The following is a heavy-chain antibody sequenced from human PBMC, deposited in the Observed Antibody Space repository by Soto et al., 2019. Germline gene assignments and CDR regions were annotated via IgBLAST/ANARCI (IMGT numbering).Heavy chain of an antibody. CDR2: IIPIFGTA. CDR1: GGTFSSYA. D-gene: IGHD1-20*01. V-gene: IGHV1-69*13. CDR3: ARECSPGIPAPNYFDY. J-gene: IGHJ4*02. Sequence: SVKVSCKASGGTFSSYAISWVRQAPGQGLEWMGGIIPIFGTANYAHKFQGRVTITADESTSTAYMELSSLRSEDTAVYYCARECSPGIPAPNYFDYWGQGTLVTVSS.